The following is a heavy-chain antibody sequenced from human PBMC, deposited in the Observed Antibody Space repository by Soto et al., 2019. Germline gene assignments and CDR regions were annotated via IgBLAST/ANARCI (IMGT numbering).Heavy chain of an antibody. Sequence: GESLKISCKGSGYSSTSYWISWVRQMPGKGLEWMGRIDPSDSYTNYSPSFQGHVTISADKSISTAYLQWSSLKASDTAMYYCARNVYGSGSYYWFDPWGQGTLVTRLL. CDR1: GYSSTSYW. V-gene: IGHV5-10-1*01. J-gene: IGHJ5*02. CDR3: ARNVYGSGSYYWFDP. CDR2: IDPSDSYT. D-gene: IGHD3-10*01.